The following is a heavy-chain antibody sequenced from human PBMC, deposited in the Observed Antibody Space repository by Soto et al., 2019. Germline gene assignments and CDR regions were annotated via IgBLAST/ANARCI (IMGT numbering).Heavy chain of an antibody. CDR1: GFPFSSYW. CDR3: AREIVGATSLHDY. Sequence: GGSLRLSCAAPGFPFSSYWMSWVRQAPGKGLEWVGNIKTDGTDRNYVDSVRGRFTFSRDNAKDSLYLQMNSLTAEDTAVYYCAREIVGATSLHDYWGQGTLVTVSS. J-gene: IGHJ4*02. D-gene: IGHD1-26*01. V-gene: IGHV3-7*03. CDR2: IKTDGTDR.